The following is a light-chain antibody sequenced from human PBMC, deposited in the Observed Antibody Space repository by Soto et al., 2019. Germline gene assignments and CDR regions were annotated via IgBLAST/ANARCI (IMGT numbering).Light chain of an antibody. V-gene: IGLV2-14*01. Sequence: QSVLTQPASVSGSPGQSITISCTGTSSDVGGYNYVSRYQQHPGKAPKLMIFEVSNRPSGVSNRFSGSKSGNTASLTISGLQAEDEADYYCSSYTSNSTPVVFGGGTKLTVL. J-gene: IGLJ2*01. CDR2: EVS. CDR3: SSYTSNSTPVV. CDR1: SSDVGGYNY.